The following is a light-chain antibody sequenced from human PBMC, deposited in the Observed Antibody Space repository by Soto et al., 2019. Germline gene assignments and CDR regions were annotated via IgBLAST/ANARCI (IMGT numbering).Light chain of an antibody. Sequence: EIVMTPSPATLSVSPGDRATLSCRASQSVSSNLAWYQQKPGQAPRLLIYGASTRATGIPARFSGSGSGTEFTLTISSLQPDDFATYYCQHYNSYSEAFGQGTKVDI. CDR1: QSVSSN. J-gene: IGKJ1*01. CDR3: QHYNSYSEA. V-gene: IGKV3-15*01. CDR2: GAS.